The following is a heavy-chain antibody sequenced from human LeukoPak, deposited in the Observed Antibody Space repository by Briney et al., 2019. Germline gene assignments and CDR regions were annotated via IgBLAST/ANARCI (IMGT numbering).Heavy chain of an antibody. CDR2: IYYSGST. D-gene: IGHD5-18*01. CDR1: GGSISSYY. J-gene: IGHJ4*02. V-gene: IGHV4-59*01. CDR3: ARGYSYGYFDY. Sequence: SETLSLTCTVSGGSISSYYWSWIRQPPGKGLEWIGYIYYSGSTNYNPSLKSRVTISVDTSKNQLSLKLSSVTAADTAVYYCARGYSYGYFDYWGQGTLVTVSS.